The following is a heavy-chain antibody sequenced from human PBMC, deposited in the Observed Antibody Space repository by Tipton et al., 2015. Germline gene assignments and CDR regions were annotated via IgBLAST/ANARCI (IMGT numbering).Heavy chain of an antibody. CDR1: GGSISSSSYY. D-gene: IGHD6-13*01. CDR3: ARVGYPNPGIYYYYYGLDV. Sequence: TLSLTCTVSGGSISSSSYYWNWIRQPPGKGLEWIGYVHSSGRTNYNPSLKSRVTISIDTSQNHLSLNLSSVTAADTAVYYCARVGYPNPGIYYYYYGLDVWGQGTTVTVSS. J-gene: IGHJ6*02. V-gene: IGHV4-61*03. CDR2: VHSSGRT.